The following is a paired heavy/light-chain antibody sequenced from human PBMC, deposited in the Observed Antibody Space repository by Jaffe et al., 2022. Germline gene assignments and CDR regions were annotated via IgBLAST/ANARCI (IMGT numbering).Heavy chain of an antibody. Sequence: EVQLVQSGAEVKKPGESLKISCKGSGYSFTSYWIGWVRQMPGKGLEWMGIIYPGDSDTRYSPSFQGQVTISADKSISTAYLQWSSLKASDTAMYYCVRHAPSYVTMVRGVITFDYWGQGTLVTVSS. V-gene: IGHV5-51*01. CDR1: GYSFTSYW. J-gene: IGHJ4*02. CDR3: VRHAPSYVTMVRGVITFDY. CDR2: IYPGDSDT. D-gene: IGHD3-10*01.
Light chain of an antibody. CDR2: SNN. CDR3: AAWDDSLIGV. V-gene: IGLV1-44*01. CDR1: SSNIGSNT. J-gene: IGLJ2*01. Sequence: QSVLTQPPSASGTPGQRVTISCSGSSSNIGSNTVNWYQQLPGTAPKLLIYSNNQRPSGVPDRFSGSKSGTSASLAISGLQSEDEADYYCAAWDDSLIGVFGGGTKLTVL.